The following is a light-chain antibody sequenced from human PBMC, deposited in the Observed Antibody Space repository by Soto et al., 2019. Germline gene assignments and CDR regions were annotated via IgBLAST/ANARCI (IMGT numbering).Light chain of an antibody. Sequence: DIQMTQFPSSLSASVXXXVTITCRASQGIRNDLGWYQQKPGKAPKRLIYAASSLQSGVPSRFSGSGSGTEFTLAISSLQPEDSATFYCLQHSTYPLTFGQGTKVEIK. J-gene: IGKJ1*01. CDR2: AAS. CDR3: LQHSTYPLT. CDR1: QGIRND. V-gene: IGKV1-17*01.